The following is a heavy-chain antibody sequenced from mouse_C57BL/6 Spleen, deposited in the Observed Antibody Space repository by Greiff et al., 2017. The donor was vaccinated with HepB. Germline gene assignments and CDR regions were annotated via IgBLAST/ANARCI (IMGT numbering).Heavy chain of an antibody. CDR1: GFTFSSYA. D-gene: IGHD2-4*01. CDR2: ISDGGSYT. Sequence: EVMLVESGGGLVKPGGSLKLSCAASGFTFSSYAMSWVRQTPEKRLEWVATISDGGSYTYYPDNVKGRFTISRDNAKNNLYLQMSHLKSEDTAMYYCARGLVYYDYPWFAYWGQGTLVTVSA. V-gene: IGHV5-4*03. CDR3: ARGLVYYDYPWFAY. J-gene: IGHJ3*01.